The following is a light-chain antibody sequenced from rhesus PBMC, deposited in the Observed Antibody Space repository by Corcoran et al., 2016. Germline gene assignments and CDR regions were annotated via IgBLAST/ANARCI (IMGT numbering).Light chain of an antibody. CDR2: YAS. V-gene: IGKV1-66*01. CDR3: QQYNNSPFT. Sequence: DIQMTQSPSSLSASVGDTVTITCRASQGINNYLSWYPQKPGKAPNPLIYYASSLETGGPSRFSGSGSGTDYTLTISSLQPEDIATYYCQQYNNSPFTFGPGTKLDIK. J-gene: IGKJ3*01. CDR1: QGINNY.